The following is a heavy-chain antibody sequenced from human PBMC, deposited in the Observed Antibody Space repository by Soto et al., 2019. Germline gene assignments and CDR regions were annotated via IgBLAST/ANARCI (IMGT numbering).Heavy chain of an antibody. Sequence: QVQLQESGPGLVKPSETLSLTCTVSGGSISSYYWSWIRQPPGKGLEWIGYIYYSGSTNYNPSLNTRVTVTVDTSKNQCSRKQSSVTAADTAVYYCARDTMVRGRDAFDIWGQGTMVTVSS. J-gene: IGHJ3*02. CDR2: IYYSGST. D-gene: IGHD3-10*01. CDR3: ARDTMVRGRDAFDI. CDR1: GGSISSYY. V-gene: IGHV4-59*01.